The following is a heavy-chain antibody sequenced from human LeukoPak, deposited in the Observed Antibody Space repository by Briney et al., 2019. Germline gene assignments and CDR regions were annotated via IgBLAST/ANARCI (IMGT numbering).Heavy chain of an antibody. D-gene: IGHD5-24*01. CDR1: GFTFSSYS. V-gene: IGHV3-48*01. J-gene: IGHJ4*02. CDR2: ISSSSTI. CDR3: TTGGDGYKDDY. Sequence: GGSLRLSCAASGFTFSSYSMNWVRQAPGKGLEWVSYISSSSTIYYADSVKGRFTISRDNAKNSLYLQMNSLKTEDTAVYYCTTGGDGYKDDYWGQGTLVTVSS.